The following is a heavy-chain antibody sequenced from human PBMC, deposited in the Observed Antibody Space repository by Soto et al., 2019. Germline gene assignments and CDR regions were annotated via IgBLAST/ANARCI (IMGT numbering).Heavy chain of an antibody. CDR1: GFTLSEYY. CDR2: ISSSGVTK. J-gene: IGHJ4*02. V-gene: IGHV3-11*01. D-gene: IGHD3-9*01. Sequence: QVQLVESGGGLVKPGGSLRLSCAASGFTLSEYYMSWIRQAPGKGLEWVAYISSSGVTKYYAESVRGRFTISRDNAKNSLYLQMNSLRAEDAAVYYCALGSDILTGYSKAFDSWGQGTLVTVSS. CDR3: ALGSDILTGYSKAFDS.